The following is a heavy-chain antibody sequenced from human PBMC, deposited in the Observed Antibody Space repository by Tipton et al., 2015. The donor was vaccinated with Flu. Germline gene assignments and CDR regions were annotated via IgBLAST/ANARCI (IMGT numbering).Heavy chain of an antibody. D-gene: IGHD3-22*01. CDR2: IIPIFGTT. Sequence: QLVQSGAEVKRPGSSVKMSCKASGATFSTDAVSWVRQAPGQGLEWMGAIIPIFGTTNYAQKFQGRVTITPDKSTGTAYMELSGLTSDDTAVYYCAREERLYSHDSSAYSYYFDYWGQGTLVTVSS. CDR1: GATFSTDA. V-gene: IGHV1-69*06. J-gene: IGHJ4*02. CDR3: AREERLYSHDSSAYSYYFDY.